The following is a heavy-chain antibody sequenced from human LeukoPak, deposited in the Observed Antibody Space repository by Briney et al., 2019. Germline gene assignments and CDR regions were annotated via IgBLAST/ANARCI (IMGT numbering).Heavy chain of an antibody. CDR3: AKDLGVRYFDWLIPGSDY. D-gene: IGHD3-9*01. Sequence: AGGSLRLSCAASGFAFSSYAVHWVRQAPGKGLECVAVISYDGSNKYYADSVKGRFTISRDNSKNTLYLQMNSLRAEDTAVYYCAKDLGVRYFDWLIPGSDYWGQGTLVTVSS. V-gene: IGHV3-30*04. CDR1: GFAFSSYA. J-gene: IGHJ4*02. CDR2: ISYDGSNK.